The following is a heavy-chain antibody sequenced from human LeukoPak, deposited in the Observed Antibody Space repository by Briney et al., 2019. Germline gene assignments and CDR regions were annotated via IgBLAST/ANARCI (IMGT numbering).Heavy chain of an antibody. CDR3: ARGRPFMITFAPFDY. D-gene: IGHD3-16*01. Sequence: GSLRLSCAASGFTFSSYWMSWVRQAPGKGLEWVANIKQDGSEKYYVDSVKGRFTISRDNAKNSLYLQMNSLRAEDTAVYYCARGRPFMITFAPFDYWGQGTLVTVSS. CDR1: GFTFSSYW. J-gene: IGHJ4*02. V-gene: IGHV3-7*01. CDR2: IKQDGSEK.